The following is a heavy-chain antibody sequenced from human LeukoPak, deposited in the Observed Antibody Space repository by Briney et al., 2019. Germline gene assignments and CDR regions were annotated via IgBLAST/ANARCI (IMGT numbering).Heavy chain of an antibody. J-gene: IGHJ4*02. CDR1: GYTFTNYY. V-gene: IGHV1-46*01. Sequence: ASVKVSCKASGYTFTNYYIHWVRQAPGHGLEWMGMINPSGGRTSYAQKFQGRVTMTRDTSTSTVYMEMSSLRSEDTAVYYCARDSDYYDSRRRFDYWGQGTLVTVSS. D-gene: IGHD3-22*01. CDR2: INPSGGRT. CDR3: ARDSDYYDSRRRFDY.